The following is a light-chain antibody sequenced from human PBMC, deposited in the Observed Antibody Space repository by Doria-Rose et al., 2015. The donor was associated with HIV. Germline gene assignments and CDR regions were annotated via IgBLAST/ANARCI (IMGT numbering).Light chain of an antibody. CDR3: HQYGTSWT. V-gene: IGKV3-20*01. CDR2: DGS. Sequence: EIVMTQSPGTLSLSPGERATLSCRASQSFSNTYLAWYQQETGQAPSLIIYDGSTRATGIPDRFSASGSGTDFTLTINRLEPEDFALYYCHQYGTSWTFGQGTKVEI. CDR1: QSFSNTY. J-gene: IGKJ1*01.